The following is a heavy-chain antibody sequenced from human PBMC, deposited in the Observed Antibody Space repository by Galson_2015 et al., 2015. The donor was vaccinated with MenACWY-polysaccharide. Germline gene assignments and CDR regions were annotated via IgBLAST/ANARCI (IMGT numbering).Heavy chain of an antibody. J-gene: IGHJ6*02. V-gene: IGHV3-23*01. CDR3: ATRGYSGYDTDYYYGMDV. D-gene: IGHD5-12*01. CDR2: ISGSGGST. Sequence: SLRLSCAASGFTFSSYAMSWVRQAPGKGLEWVSAISGSGGSTYYADSVKGRFTISRDNSKNTLYLQMNSLRAEDTAVYYCATRGYSGYDTDYYYGMDVWGQGTTVTVSS. CDR1: GFTFSSYA.